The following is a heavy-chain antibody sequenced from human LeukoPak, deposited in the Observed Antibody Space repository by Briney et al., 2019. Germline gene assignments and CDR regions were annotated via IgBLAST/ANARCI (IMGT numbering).Heavy chain of an antibody. CDR3: ARVDSSGYYRTFDY. V-gene: IGHV3-66*02. Sequence: GGSLRLSCAASGFTVSSNYMSWVRQAPGKGLEWVSVIYSGGSTYYADSVKGRFAISRDNSKNTLYLQMNSLRAEDTAVYYCARVDSSGYYRTFDYWGQGTLVTVSS. CDR1: GFTVSSNY. CDR2: IYSGGST. D-gene: IGHD3-22*01. J-gene: IGHJ4*02.